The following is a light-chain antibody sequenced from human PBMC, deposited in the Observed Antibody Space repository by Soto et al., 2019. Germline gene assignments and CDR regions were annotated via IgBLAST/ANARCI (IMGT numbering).Light chain of an antibody. J-gene: IGKJ1*01. Sequence: IVLTQSPDTLSLSPGERATLSCRASQSVPNSRLAWYQQKPGQAPSLVISDTSIRATGIPDWFSGSGSGTDFSLIIGRLEPEDFADYICQQYGAPPWTFDQGTKVEIK. V-gene: IGKV3D-20*02. CDR3: QQYGAPPWT. CDR2: DTS. CDR1: QSVPNSR.